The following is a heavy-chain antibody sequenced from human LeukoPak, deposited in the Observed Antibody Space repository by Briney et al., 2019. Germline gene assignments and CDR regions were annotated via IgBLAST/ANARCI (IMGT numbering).Heavy chain of an antibody. D-gene: IGHD3-16*01. J-gene: IGHJ3*02. V-gene: IGHV1-8*01. CDR2: MNPNGGNT. Sequence: GASVKVSCKASGYTFTSYDINWVRQATGQGLEWMGWMNPNGGNTGYAQKFQGRVTMTRNTSISTAYMELSSLRSEDTAVYYCATLWGGEPDAFDIWGQGTMVTVSS. CDR3: ATLWGGEPDAFDI. CDR1: GYTFTSYD.